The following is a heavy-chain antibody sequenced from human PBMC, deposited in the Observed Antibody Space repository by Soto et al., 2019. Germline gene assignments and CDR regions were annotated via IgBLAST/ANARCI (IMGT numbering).Heavy chain of an antibody. D-gene: IGHD6-13*01. CDR3: AKVTKRAAAGRYEYYKYGMDV. CDR2: ISGSGGSS. J-gene: IGHJ6*02. CDR1: GFAFSTYA. V-gene: IGHV3-23*01. Sequence: GGSLRLSCAASGFAFSTYAMTWVRQAPGKGLEWVSVISGSGGSSYYAASVKGRFTISRDNSKNTLFLQMNGLRAEDTAVYYCAKVTKRAAAGRYEYYKYGMDVWGQGTTVTVS.